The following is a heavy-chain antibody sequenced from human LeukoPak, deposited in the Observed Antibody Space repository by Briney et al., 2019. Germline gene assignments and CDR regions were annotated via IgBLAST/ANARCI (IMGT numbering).Heavy chain of an antibody. J-gene: IGHJ4*02. CDR2: FDPEDGET. D-gene: IGHD3-10*01. Sequence: GASVKVSCKVSGYTLTELSMHWVRPAPGNGLEWMGGFDPEDGETIYAQKFQGRVTMTEDTSTDTAYMELSSLRSEDTAVYYCATARSYYGYFDYWGQGTLVTVSS. CDR3: ATARSYYGYFDY. CDR1: GYTLTELS. V-gene: IGHV1-24*01.